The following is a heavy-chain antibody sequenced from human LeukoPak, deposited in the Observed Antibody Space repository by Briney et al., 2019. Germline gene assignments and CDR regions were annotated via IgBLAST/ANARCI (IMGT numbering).Heavy chain of an antibody. J-gene: IGHJ4*02. V-gene: IGHV3-23*01. CDR1: GFTFRSFV. CDR2: ISGNDGST. CDR3: AKAGSIRFDY. D-gene: IGHD1-26*01. Sequence: PGGSLRLSCAASGFTFRSFVMSWVRQAPGKGLEWVSGISGNDGSTYYADSVKGRFTISRDNSKNTLHLQMYSLRAEDTAIYYCAKAGSIRFDYWGQGSLVTVSS.